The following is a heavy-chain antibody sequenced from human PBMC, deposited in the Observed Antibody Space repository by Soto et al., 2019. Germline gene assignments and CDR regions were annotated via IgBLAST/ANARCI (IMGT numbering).Heavy chain of an antibody. CDR3: ARGRGYCSSTSCYGGGFEP. CDR1: GGSISSSSYY. CDR2: IYYSGST. Sequence: SETLSLTCTVSGGSISSSSYYWGWIRQPPGKGLEWIGSIYYSGSTYYNPSLKSRVTISVDTSKNQFSLKLSSVTAADTAVYYCARGRGYCSSTSCYGGGFEPWGQGTLVTVSS. J-gene: IGHJ5*02. V-gene: IGHV4-39*01. D-gene: IGHD2-2*01.